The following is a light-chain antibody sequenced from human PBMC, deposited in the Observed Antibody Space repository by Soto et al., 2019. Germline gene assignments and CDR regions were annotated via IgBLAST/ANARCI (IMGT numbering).Light chain of an antibody. Sequence: DVVVTQSPLSLSVTLGQPASISCRASQGLVFSDGNTYLNWFQQRPGQSPRRLIYFVSNRDSGVPDRFSGSGSGTDFTLKISRVEAEDVGVYYCMQSIQWPWTFGQGTKVEIK. CDR1: QGLVFSDGNTY. J-gene: IGKJ1*01. CDR2: FVS. V-gene: IGKV2-30*01. CDR3: MQSIQWPWT.